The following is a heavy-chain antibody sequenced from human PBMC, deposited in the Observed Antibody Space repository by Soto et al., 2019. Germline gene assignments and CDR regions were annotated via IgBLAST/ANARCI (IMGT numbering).Heavy chain of an antibody. V-gene: IGHV3-73*01. J-gene: IGHJ3*02. Sequence: GGSLRVSCAASWLTFSDSAIHWVRQASGKGLEWVGRIRSKTNNYATTYAASVKGRFTISRDDSKNTLYLQMNSLKTEDTAVYYFTTVRPRYYDSSGSAAFDIWGQGTMVTVSS. CDR2: IRSKTNNYAT. CDR1: WLTFSDSA. D-gene: IGHD3-22*01. CDR3: TTVRPRYYDSSGSAAFDI.